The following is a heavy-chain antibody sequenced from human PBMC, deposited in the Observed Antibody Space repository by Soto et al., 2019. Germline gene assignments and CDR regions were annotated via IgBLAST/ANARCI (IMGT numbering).Heavy chain of an antibody. D-gene: IGHD5-12*01. J-gene: IGHJ3*02. V-gene: IGHV1-24*01. CDR3: ATYSGYTTFAFDI. Sequence: ASVKGSCKISGYTHTELSVHWVRQAPGKGLEWMGGFDPEDGETIYAQKFQGRVTMTENTSTDTAYVELSSLRSEDTAVYYCATYSGYTTFAFDIWGQGTMVTVSS. CDR2: FDPEDGET. CDR1: GYTHTELS.